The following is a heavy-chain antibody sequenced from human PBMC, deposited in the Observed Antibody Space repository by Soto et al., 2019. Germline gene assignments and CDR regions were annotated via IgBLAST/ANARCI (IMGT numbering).Heavy chain of an antibody. J-gene: IGHJ5*02. CDR1: GFIFTRHW. CDR3: ERDLIAVVSPLRCFDT. V-gene: IGHV3-74*01. CDR2: INGDGTST. D-gene: IGHD4-17*01. Sequence: GGSLRLSCTASGFIFTRHWMHWVRQAPGEGPVWVSRINGDGTSTDYADSVRGRFTIARDNAKNTLYLQMNSLRGEDTAVYFCERDLIAVVSPLRCFDTWGQGTLVTVSS.